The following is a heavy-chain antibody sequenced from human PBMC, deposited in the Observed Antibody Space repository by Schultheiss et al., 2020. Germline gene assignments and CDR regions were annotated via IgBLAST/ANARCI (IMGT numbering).Heavy chain of an antibody. J-gene: IGHJ6*02. V-gene: IGHV4-30-2*01. CDR2: IYHCGST. CDR1: GGSISSGVYS. Sequence: LRLSCAVSGGSISSGVYSWSWIRQPPGKGLEWTGYIYHCGSTYFNPSHKSRVTISVDTSKNQFSLKLSSVTAADTAVYYCASAPLGGMDVWGQGTTVNVFS. CDR3: ASAPLGGMDV.